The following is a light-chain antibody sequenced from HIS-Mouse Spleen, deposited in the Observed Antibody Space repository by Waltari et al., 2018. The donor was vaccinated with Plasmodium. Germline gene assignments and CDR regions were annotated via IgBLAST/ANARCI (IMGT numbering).Light chain of an antibody. CDR1: PSVSSN. CDR2: GAS. CDR3: QQYNNWLT. J-gene: IGKJ4*01. V-gene: IGKV3-15*01. Sequence: EIVMTQSPATLSVSPGERATLSCRASPSVSSNLAWYQQKPGQAPRPLIYGASTRATGIPARFSGSGSGTEFTLTISSMQSEDFAVYYCQQYNNWLTFGGGTKVEIK.